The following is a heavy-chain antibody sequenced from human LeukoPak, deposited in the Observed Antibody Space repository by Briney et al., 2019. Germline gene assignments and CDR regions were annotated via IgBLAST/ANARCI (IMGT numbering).Heavy chain of an antibody. D-gene: IGHD3-10*01. CDR2: IYYSGST. J-gene: IGHJ3*02. CDR3: AKGNDAFDI. V-gene: IGHV4-59*01. CDR1: GGSIAGFY. Sequence: PSETLSLTCTVSGGSIAGFYWSWIRQPPGKGLEWIGYIYYSGSTNYNPSLKSRVTISVDTSKNQFSLKLSSVTAADTAVYYCAKGNDAFDIWGQGTMVTVSS.